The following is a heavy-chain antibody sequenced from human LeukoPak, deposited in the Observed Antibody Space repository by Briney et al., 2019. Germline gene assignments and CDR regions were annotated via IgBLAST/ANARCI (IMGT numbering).Heavy chain of an antibody. D-gene: IGHD4-23*01. CDR3: AKALSDGGSLDY. J-gene: IGHJ4*02. V-gene: IGHV3-23*01. Sequence: PGGSLRLSCATSGFTFTNYDLNWVRQAPGKGPEWVSAISGSGDRTSYADSVKGRFTISRDNSKNMVHLRMNSLRAEDTAVYYCAKALSDGGSLDYWGQGTLVTVSS. CDR2: ISGSGDRT. CDR1: GFTFTNYD.